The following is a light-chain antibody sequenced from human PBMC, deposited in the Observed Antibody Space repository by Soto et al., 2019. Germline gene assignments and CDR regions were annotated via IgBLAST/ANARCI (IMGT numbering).Light chain of an antibody. CDR2: EVS. CDR1: SSDVGGYNY. V-gene: IGLV2-14*01. CDR3: SSYTSSSTLVL. J-gene: IGLJ2*01. Sequence: QSALTQPASVSGSPGQSITISCTGTSSDVGGYNYVSWYQQHPGKAPQLMIFEVSNRPSGVSNRFSGSKSGNTASLTISGLQAEDEADYYCSSYTSSSTLVLFGGGTKVTVL.